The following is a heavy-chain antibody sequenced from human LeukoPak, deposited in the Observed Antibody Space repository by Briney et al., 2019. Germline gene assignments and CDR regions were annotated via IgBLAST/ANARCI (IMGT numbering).Heavy chain of an antibody. V-gene: IGHV3-30*02. J-gene: IGHJ4*02. CDR1: GFTFSTYG. CDR3: ARRREQVSFISRRKDQSFDY. Sequence: GGSLRLSCAASGFTFSTYGMHWVRQAPGKGLEWVAFIRYDGNNKFYADSVKGRFTISRDNSKNTLYLQMNSLRPEDTAVYYCARRREQVSFISRRKDQSFDYWGQGTLVTVSS. D-gene: IGHD1-14*01. CDR2: IRYDGNNK.